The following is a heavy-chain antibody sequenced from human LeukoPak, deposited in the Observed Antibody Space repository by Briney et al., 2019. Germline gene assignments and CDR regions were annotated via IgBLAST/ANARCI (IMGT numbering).Heavy chain of an antibody. CDR1: GYTFTGYY. J-gene: IGHJ6*02. CDR3: ARDSHYYDSSGYYYYYYGMDV. V-gene: IGHV1-2*02. CDR2: INPNSGGT. Sequence: AASVKVSCKASGYTFTGYYMHWVRQAPGQGLEWMGWINPNSGGTNYAQKFQGRVTMTRDTSISTAYMELSRLRSDDPAVYYCARDSHYYDSSGYYYYYYGMDVWGQGTTVTVSS. D-gene: IGHD3-22*01.